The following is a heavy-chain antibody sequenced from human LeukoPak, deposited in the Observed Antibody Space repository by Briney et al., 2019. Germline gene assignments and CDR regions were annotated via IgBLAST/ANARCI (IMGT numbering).Heavy chain of an antibody. J-gene: IGHJ4*02. D-gene: IGHD6-19*01. Sequence: PGGSLRLSCAASGFTFSSYAMSWVRQAPGKGLEWVSDISGSGGSTYYADSVKGRFTISRDNSKNTLYLQMNSLRAEDTAVYYCARCGGSAWCADLDYWGQGTLVTVSS. CDR2: ISGSGGST. CDR1: GFTFSSYA. CDR3: ARCGGSAWCADLDY. V-gene: IGHV3-23*01.